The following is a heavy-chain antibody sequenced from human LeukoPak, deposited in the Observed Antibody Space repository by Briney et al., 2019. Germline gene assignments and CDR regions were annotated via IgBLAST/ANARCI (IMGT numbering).Heavy chain of an antibody. J-gene: IGHJ4*02. CDR1: GFTFSSYG. Sequence: GGSLRLSCAASGFTFSSYGMHWVRQAPGKGLEWVAVISYDGSNKYYADPVEGRFTISRDNSKNTLYLQMNSLRAEDTAVYYCAKDPFRYDSSGYLDYWGQGTLVTVSS. V-gene: IGHV3-30*18. CDR2: ISYDGSNK. D-gene: IGHD3-22*01. CDR3: AKDPFRYDSSGYLDY.